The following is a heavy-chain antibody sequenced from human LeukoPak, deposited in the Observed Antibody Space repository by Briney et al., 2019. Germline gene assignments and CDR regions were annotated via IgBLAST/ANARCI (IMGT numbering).Heavy chain of an antibody. CDR3: QRITIFGVIIDFDY. D-gene: IGHD3-3*01. J-gene: IGHJ4*02. Sequence: ASVKVSCKASGFHFTSYGITWVRQAPGQGLEWMGWISVNNGNTHYAQSFQDRLTMTTDTSTSTAYLEVRSLRYDDTAIYYCQRITIFGVIIDFDYWGQGTLVTVSS. CDR2: ISVNNGNT. CDR1: GFHFTSYG. V-gene: IGHV1-18*01.